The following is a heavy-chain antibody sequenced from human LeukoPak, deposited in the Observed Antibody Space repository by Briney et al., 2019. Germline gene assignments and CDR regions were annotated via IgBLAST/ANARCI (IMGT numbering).Heavy chain of an antibody. Sequence: PGGSLRLSCEDSGFTLADYGLSWVRQAPGKGLEWVAGINWSGDNTFYADSVKGRFTISRDNTKKTLYLQMNNLRGEDTATYYCARDLSSNWNNLAYWGKGTLVTVSS. J-gene: IGHJ4*02. CDR1: GFTLADYG. D-gene: IGHD1/OR15-1a*01. CDR2: INWSGDNT. CDR3: ARDLSSNWNNLAY. V-gene: IGHV3-20*04.